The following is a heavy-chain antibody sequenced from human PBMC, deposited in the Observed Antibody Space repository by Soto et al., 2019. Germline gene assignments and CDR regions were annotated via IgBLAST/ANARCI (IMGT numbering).Heavy chain of an antibody. J-gene: IGHJ4*02. Sequence: QITLEESGPTLVKPTQTLTLTCTFSGFSLSTSGAGVGWIRQPAGKALEWLAIISWKDDERYNPGLKSRHSSTKDTSKSQVVLTMTNVYPVDTATYFCAHRDGANFYRWYFDFWGQGTLVTVSS. CDR2: ISWKDDE. V-gene: IGHV2-5*01. CDR1: GFSLSTSGAG. D-gene: IGHD3-16*02. CDR3: AHRDGANFYRWYFDF.